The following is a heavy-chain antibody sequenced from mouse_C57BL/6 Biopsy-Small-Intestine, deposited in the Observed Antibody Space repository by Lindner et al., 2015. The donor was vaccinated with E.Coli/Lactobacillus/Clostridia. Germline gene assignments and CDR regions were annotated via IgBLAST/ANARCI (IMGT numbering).Heavy chain of an antibody. D-gene: IGHD2-5*01. CDR3: ARQYSNYPYYYAMDY. V-gene: IGHV2-6-1*01. Sequence: QLQESGPGLVALSQSLSITCTVSGFSLTSYGVHWVRQPPGKGLEWLVVIWSDGSTTYNSALKSRLSISKDNSKSQVFLKMNSLQTDDTAMYYCARQYSNYPYYYAMDYWGQGTSVTVSS. CDR2: IWSDGST. J-gene: IGHJ4*01. CDR1: GFSLTSYG.